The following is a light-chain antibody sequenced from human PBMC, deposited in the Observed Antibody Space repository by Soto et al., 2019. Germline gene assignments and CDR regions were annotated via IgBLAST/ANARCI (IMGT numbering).Light chain of an antibody. Sequence: EIVLTQSPGTLSLSPGERATLSCRASQSVSSNNLAWHQQRPGQAPRVVIYGASTRATGIPERFSGSGSGTDLTLTISRLEPEDYAVYYCQQYGRSPFTFGPGTKVDIK. J-gene: IGKJ3*01. CDR2: GAS. CDR1: QSVSSNN. V-gene: IGKV3-20*01. CDR3: QQYGRSPFT.